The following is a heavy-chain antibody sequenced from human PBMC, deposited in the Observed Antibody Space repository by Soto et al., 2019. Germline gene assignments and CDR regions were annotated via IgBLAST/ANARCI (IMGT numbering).Heavy chain of an antibody. J-gene: IGHJ4*02. Sequence: PSETLSLTCTVSGGSISGGDYYWSWIRQPPGKGLEWIGYIYYSGSTYYNPSLKSRVTISVDTSKNQFSLKLSSVTAADTAVYYCARGVTLVRGVIHTPYFDYWGQGALVTVSS. D-gene: IGHD3-10*01. CDR3: ARGVTLVRGVIHTPYFDY. CDR1: GGSISGGDYY. V-gene: IGHV4-30-4*01. CDR2: IYYSGST.